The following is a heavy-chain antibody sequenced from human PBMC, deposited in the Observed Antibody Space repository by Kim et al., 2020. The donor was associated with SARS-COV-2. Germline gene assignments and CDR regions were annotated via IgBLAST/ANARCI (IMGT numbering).Heavy chain of an antibody. D-gene: IGHD6-19*01. J-gene: IGHJ5*02. CDR2: IYYSGST. CDR3: AREIMTLPRIAVAGGWFDP. CDR1: GGSVSSGSYY. Sequence: SETLSLTCTVSGGSVSSGSYYWSWIRQPPGKGLEWIGYIYYSGSTNYNPSLKSRVTISVDTSKNQFSLKLSSVTAADTAVYYCAREIMTLPRIAVAGGWFDPWGQGTLVTVSS. V-gene: IGHV4-61*01.